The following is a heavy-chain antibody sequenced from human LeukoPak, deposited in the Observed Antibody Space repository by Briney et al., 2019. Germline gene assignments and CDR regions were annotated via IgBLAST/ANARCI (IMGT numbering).Heavy chain of an antibody. J-gene: IGHJ5*02. V-gene: IGHV4-30-4*01. D-gene: IGHD1-1*01. Sequence: SQTLSLTCTVSGGSISSGDYYWSWIRQPPGKGLEWIGYIYYSGSTYYNPSLESRVTISIDTSKNQFSLQLSSATAADTALYYCAGHNWGGRIVPPGREDWFDPWGQGTLVSVSS. CDR1: GGSISSGDYY. CDR3: AGHNWGGRIVPPGREDWFDP. CDR2: IYYSGST.